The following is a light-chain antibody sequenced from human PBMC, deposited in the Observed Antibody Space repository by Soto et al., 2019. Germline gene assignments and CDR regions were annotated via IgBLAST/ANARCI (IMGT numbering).Light chain of an antibody. Sequence: DVVMTQTPLSLSVAPGQPASISGNFSQSLRNIPEGTFLFWYLQKPGQSPQLLIYEVSTRVSGVPDRFSGSGSGTDFTLEISRVETDDVGIYYCMQSTQLPPTFGQGTRLGIE. V-gene: IGKV2D-29*02. CDR1: QSLRNIPEGTF. CDR2: EVS. J-gene: IGKJ5*01. CDR3: MQSTQLPPT.